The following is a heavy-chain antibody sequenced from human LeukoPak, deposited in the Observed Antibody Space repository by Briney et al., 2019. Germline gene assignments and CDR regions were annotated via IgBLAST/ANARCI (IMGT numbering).Heavy chain of an antibody. CDR3: ARRYCSTTSCLLDY. V-gene: IGHV3-48*03. J-gene: IGHJ4*02. CDR2: ISSRDSTT. CDR1: GFTFTSYE. Sequence: PGGSLRLSCAASGFTFTSYEMNWVRQAPGKGLEWVSYISSRDSTTYYADSVKGRFTISRDNAKNSLYLQMNSLRTEDTAVYYCARRYCSTTSCLLDYWGQGTLVTVSS. D-gene: IGHD2-2*01.